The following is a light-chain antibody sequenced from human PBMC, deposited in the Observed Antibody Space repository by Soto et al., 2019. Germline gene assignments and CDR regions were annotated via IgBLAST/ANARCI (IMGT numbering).Light chain of an antibody. CDR3: QHRRNWPWT. V-gene: IGKV3-11*01. Sequence: EIVLTQSPATLSLSPGERATLSCRASQSVSSYLAWYQQKPGQAPRLLIYDAFNRATGIPARFSGSGSGTDFTLTISSLEPDDFVVYYCQHRRNWPWTFGQGTKVDIK. CDR2: DAF. J-gene: IGKJ1*01. CDR1: QSVSSY.